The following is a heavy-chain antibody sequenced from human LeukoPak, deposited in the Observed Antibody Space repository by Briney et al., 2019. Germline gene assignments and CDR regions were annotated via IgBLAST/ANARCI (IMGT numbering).Heavy chain of an antibody. D-gene: IGHD3-22*01. CDR3: SRVSLPANYASSGCYPFDY. J-gene: IGHJ4*02. CDR1: GGSISGYY. Sequence: SETLSLTCTVSGGSISGYYWSWIRQPPGKGLEWIGYIYYTGSTNYNPSLKSRVTMSVDTSKNQFSLSLSSVTPADTAVYYCSRVSLPANYASSGCYPFDYWGQGTLVTVSS. CDR2: IYYTGST. V-gene: IGHV4-59*01.